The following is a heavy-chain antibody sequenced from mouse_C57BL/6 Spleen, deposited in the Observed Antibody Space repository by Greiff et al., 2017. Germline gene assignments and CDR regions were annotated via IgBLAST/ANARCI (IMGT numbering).Heavy chain of an antibody. CDR2: IYPRDGST. CDR3: ARSPTGYYGSSHYFDY. D-gene: IGHD1-1*01. J-gene: IGHJ2*01. CDR1: GYTFTDHT. V-gene: IGHV1-78*01. Sequence: VQLQQSDAELVKPGASVKISCKVSGYTFTDHTIHWMKQRPEQGLEWIGYIYPRDGSTKYNEKFKGKATLTADKSSSTAYMQLNSLTSEDSAVYFCARSPTGYYGSSHYFDYWGQGTTLTVSS.